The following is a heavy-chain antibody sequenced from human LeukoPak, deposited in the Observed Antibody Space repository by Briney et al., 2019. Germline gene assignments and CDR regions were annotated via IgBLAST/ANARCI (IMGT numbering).Heavy chain of an antibody. CDR3: ARAFGNDD. J-gene: IGHJ4*02. CDR2: ISSSANTI. Sequence: QPGGSLRLSCAASGFTFSSYEMNWVRQAPGKGLEWVSYISSSANTITYADSVKGRFTISRDNSKNTLYLQMNSLRAEDTAVYYCARAFGNDDWGQGTLVTVSS. CDR1: GFTFSSYE. V-gene: IGHV3-48*03. D-gene: IGHD1-1*01.